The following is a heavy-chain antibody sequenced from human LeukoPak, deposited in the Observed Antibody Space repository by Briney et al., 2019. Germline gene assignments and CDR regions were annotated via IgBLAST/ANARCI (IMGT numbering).Heavy chain of an antibody. D-gene: IGHD5-24*01. J-gene: IGHJ4*02. CDR2: IYPGDFET. CDR3: ARRGDGGRQYFDY. CDR1: GYSVTNYW. V-gene: IGHV5-51*01. Sequence: GQSLKISCKGSGYSVTNYWIGWVRQMPGKGLEWIGIIYPGDFETRYSPSFQGQVTISADKSISTAYLQWSSLKASDTAMYYCARRGDGGRQYFDYWGQGTLVTVSS.